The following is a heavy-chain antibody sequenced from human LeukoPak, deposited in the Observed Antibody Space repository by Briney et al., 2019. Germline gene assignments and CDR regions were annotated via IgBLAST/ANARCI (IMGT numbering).Heavy chain of an antibody. CDR1: GYTFSSND. V-gene: IGHV1-8*01. CDR3: ARGAGAYSEWPDWFDP. D-gene: IGHD3-3*01. Sequence: ASVKVSCKASGYTFSSNDINWVRQATGQGLEWMGWMNPNSGNTGYAQKFQGRVTMTRNTSISTAYMELSSLRSEDTAVYYCARGAGAYSEWPDWFDPWGQGTLVTVSS. CDR2: MNPNSGNT. J-gene: IGHJ5*02.